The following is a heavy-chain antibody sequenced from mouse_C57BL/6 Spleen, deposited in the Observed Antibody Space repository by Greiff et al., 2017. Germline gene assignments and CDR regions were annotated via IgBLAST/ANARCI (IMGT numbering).Heavy chain of an antibody. J-gene: IGHJ1*03. D-gene: IGHD1-1*01. CDR2: IDPEDGET. CDR1: GFNIKDYY. Sequence: EVQLQQSGAELVKPGASVKLSCTASGFNIKDYYMHWVKQRTEQGLEWIGRIDPEDGETKYAPKFQGKATITADTSSNTAYLQLSSLTSKDTAVYYCARSRYYGSSYWYFDVWGTGTTVTVSS. CDR3: ARSRYYGSSYWYFDV. V-gene: IGHV14-2*01.